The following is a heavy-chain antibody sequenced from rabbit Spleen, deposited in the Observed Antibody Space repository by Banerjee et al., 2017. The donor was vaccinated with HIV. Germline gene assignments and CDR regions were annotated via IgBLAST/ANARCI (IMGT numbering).Heavy chain of an antibody. J-gene: IGHJ3*01. CDR1: GVSFSTSSY. CDR3: ARDLAGVIGWNFGW. CDR2: IDTGSSGFT. V-gene: IGHV1S40*01. Sequence: QSLEESGGDLVKPGASLTLTCTASGVSFSTSSYMCWVRQAPGKGLEWIGCIDTGSSGFTYYATWAKGRFTISKTSSTTVTLQMTSLTAADTATYFCARDLAGVIGWNFGWWGQGTLVTVS. D-gene: IGHD4-1*01.